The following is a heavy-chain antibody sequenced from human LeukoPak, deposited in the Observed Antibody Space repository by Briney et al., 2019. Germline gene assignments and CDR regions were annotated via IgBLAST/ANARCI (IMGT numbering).Heavy chain of an antibody. Sequence: ASVKVSCKASGYTFTDYYMRWVRQAPGQGLEWMGWINPNSGGTNFAQKFQGRVAMTRDTSISTGYWELGSLRSDDTAVYFCARARWQLVPYFDYWGQGTLVTVSS. CDR1: GYTFTDYY. CDR2: INPNSGGT. J-gene: IGHJ4*02. CDR3: ARARWQLVPYFDY. V-gene: IGHV1-2*02. D-gene: IGHD6-6*01.